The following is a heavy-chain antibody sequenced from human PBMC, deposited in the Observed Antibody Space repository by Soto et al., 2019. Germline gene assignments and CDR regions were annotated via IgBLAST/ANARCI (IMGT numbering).Heavy chain of an antibody. V-gene: IGHV3-11*01. D-gene: IGHD1-26*01. Sequence: PVGSLRLPCAVSGFTFSDHYMRWIRQAPGKGLEWVSYISSSGSTIYYADSVKGRFTISRDNAKNSLYLQMTSLRAEDTAVYYCARENKLISGSYSGLDYWGQGTLVTV. CDR1: GFTFSDHY. J-gene: IGHJ4*02. CDR3: ARENKLISGSYSGLDY. CDR2: ISSSGSTI.